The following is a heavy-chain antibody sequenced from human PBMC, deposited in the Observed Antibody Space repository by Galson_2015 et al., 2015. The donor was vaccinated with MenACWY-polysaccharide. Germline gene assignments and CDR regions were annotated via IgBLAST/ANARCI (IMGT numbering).Heavy chain of an antibody. CDR3: TKDHGGSGCTNDY. CDR1: GFTFSSYT. CDR2: ITGSGGDT. J-gene: IGHJ4*02. V-gene: IGHV3-23*01. D-gene: IGHD6-19*01. Sequence: SLRLSCAASGFTFSSYTMRWVRQAPGKGLEWVSAITGSGGDTFYTDSVRGRFTISRDNARNTLYLQMNSLSAEDTAVYYCTKDHGGSGCTNDYWGQGTLFTVSS.